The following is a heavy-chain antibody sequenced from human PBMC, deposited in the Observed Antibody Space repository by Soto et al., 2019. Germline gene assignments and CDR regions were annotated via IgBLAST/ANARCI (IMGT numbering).Heavy chain of an antibody. J-gene: IGHJ6*02. CDR2: ISSSGSII. V-gene: IGHV3-11*01. CDR3: ARVNGYYYYGMDV. D-gene: IGHD3-22*01. Sequence: PGGSLRLSCAASGFPFSDYYMSWIRQAPGKGLEWVSDISSSGSIIYYADSVKGRFTISRDNAKNSLYLQMNSLRAEDTAVYYCARVNGYYYYGMDVWGQGTTVTVSS. CDR1: GFPFSDYY.